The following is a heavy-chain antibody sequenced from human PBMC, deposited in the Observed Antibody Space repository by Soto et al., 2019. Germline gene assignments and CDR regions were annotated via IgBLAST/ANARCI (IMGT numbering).Heavy chain of an antibody. Sequence: LSLTCAISGDVVSSNSAAWNWIRQSPSRGLEWLGRTYYRSKWFNDYAVSVNSRIIINPDTSKNQFSLQLNSVTPDDTAVYYCASVEEYSGSPFDFWGQGTLVT. CDR3: ASVEEYSGSPFDF. V-gene: IGHV6-1*01. CDR1: GDVVSSNSAA. J-gene: IGHJ4*02. CDR2: TYYRSKWFN. D-gene: IGHD1-26*01.